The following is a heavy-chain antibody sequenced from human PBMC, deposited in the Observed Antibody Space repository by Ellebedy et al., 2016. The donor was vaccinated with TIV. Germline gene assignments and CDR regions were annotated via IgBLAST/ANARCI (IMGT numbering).Heavy chain of an antibody. CDR2: ISNGGDT. Sequence: GESLKISCAASGFTFGCCAMSWVRQAPGKGLEWVSVISNGGDTTYADSVKGRFTFSRDNSRTTVPLQMSGLRAEDTAIYYCVRSGHSDGYFDYWGQGTLVTVSS. V-gene: IGHV3-23*01. J-gene: IGHJ4*02. CDR3: VRSGHSDGYFDY. D-gene: IGHD3-10*01. CDR1: GFTFGCCA.